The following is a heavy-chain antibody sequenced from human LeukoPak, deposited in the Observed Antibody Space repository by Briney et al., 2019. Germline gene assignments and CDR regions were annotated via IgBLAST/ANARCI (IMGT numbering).Heavy chain of an antibody. V-gene: IGHV4-59*12. Sequence: PSETLSLTCTVSGGSISSFYWSWIRQPPGKGLEWIGYIYYSGSTNYNPSFKSRVTISVDTSKKQFSLKLSSVTAADTAVYYCARDSGYGHFDYWGQGTLVTVSS. J-gene: IGHJ4*02. CDR3: ARDSGYGHFDY. D-gene: IGHD5-18*01. CDR2: IYYSGST. CDR1: GGSISSFY.